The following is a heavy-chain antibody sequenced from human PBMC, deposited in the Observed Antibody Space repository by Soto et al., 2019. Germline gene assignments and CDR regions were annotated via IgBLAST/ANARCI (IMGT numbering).Heavy chain of an antibody. J-gene: IGHJ4*02. CDR3: ARHRQYYDTSGYQQRYFDY. V-gene: IGHV4-39*01. D-gene: IGHD3-22*01. CDR2: IYYSGTT. CDR1: CGSIISTPYY. Sequence: PSETLSLTCSLSCGSIISTPYYWGWIRQPPGKGLEWLGTIYYSGTTSYNPSLKSRVIISVDTSNNQFFLKLRSVTAADTAVYYCARHRQYYDTSGYQQRYFDYWGQGTQVTVSS.